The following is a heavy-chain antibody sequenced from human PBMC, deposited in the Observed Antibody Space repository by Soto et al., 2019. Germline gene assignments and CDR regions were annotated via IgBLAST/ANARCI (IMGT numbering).Heavy chain of an antibody. V-gene: IGHV3-23*01. CDR1: GFTFNNYA. CDR2: ISVSGANT. CDR3: AKDLGLGVIAGYPHDC. D-gene: IGHD3-9*01. J-gene: IGHJ4*02. Sequence: DVQLLDSGGGLVQPGGSLRLSCAASGFTFNNYAMSWVRQAPGKGLEWVSTISVSGANTYYADSVKGRFTISRDDSKNTRYLQMNSLGAEDTAVYYCAKDLGLGVIAGYPHDCWGQGTLVPVSS.